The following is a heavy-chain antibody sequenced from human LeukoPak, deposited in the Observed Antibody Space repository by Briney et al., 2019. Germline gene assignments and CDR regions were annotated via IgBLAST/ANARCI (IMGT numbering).Heavy chain of an antibody. J-gene: IGHJ6*02. CDR2: INSDGSST. CDR1: GFTFSSYW. V-gene: IGHV3-74*01. Sequence: GGSLRLSCAASGFTFSSYWMHWVRQAPGKGLVWVSRINSDGSSTSYADSVKGRFSISRDNAKNTLYLQMNSLRTEDSAVYYCARAQYYDSSTAGGMDVWGQGTTVTVSS. CDR3: ARAQYYDSSTAGGMDV. D-gene: IGHD3-9*01.